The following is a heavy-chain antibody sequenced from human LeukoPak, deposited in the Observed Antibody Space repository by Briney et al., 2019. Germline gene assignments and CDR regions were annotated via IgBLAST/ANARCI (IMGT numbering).Heavy chain of an antibody. CDR3: ARWGKDSSGWYRANFDY. J-gene: IGHJ4*02. CDR2: IIPIFGTA. CDR1: GGTFSSYA. V-gene: IGHV1-69*13. D-gene: IGHD6-19*01. Sequence: GASVKVSCKASGGTFSSYAISWVRQAPGQGLEWRGGIIPIFGTANYAQKFQGRVTITADESTSTAYMELSSLRSEDTAVYYCARWGKDSSGWYRANFDYWGQGTLVTVSS.